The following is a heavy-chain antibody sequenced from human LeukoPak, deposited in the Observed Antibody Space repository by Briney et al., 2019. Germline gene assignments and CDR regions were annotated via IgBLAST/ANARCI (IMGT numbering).Heavy chain of an antibody. J-gene: IGHJ3*01. Sequence: GGSLRLSCAASGFTFRNYWMSWVRQAPGKGLEWVANIKQDGSEKNYLGSVKGRFTISRDNAKNSLYLQMNSLRAEDTAVYYCTRETAFDFWGQGTVVTVSS. CDR2: IKQDGSEK. CDR1: GFTFRNYW. CDR3: TRETAFDF. V-gene: IGHV3-7*01.